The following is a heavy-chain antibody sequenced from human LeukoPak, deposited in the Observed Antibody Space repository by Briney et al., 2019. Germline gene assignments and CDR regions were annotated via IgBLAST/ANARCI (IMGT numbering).Heavy chain of an antibody. D-gene: IGHD3-3*01. J-gene: IGHJ5*02. CDR3: ARSTFGVVLNWFDP. Sequence: SVKVSCKASGGTFSSYAISWVRQAPGQGLEWMGGIIAIFGTANYAQKFQGRVTITADESTSTAYMELSSLRSEDTAVYYCARSTFGVVLNWFDPWGRGTLVTVSS. CDR2: IIAIFGTA. V-gene: IGHV1-69*13. CDR1: GGTFSSYA.